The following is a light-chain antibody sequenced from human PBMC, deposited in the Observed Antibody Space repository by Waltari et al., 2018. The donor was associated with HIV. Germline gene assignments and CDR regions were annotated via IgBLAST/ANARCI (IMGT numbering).Light chain of an antibody. CDR2: GSR. J-gene: IGLJ1*01. V-gene: IGLV1-47*01. CDR1: GPVIGSNT. Sequence: QSALTQSPSASAAPGRSLTISCAGPGPVIGSNTVFWFQKFPTSAPNLRLFGSRRRTLGVPDRSSASQSGTSAYLVIGGFRTEDEADYYCAAWDDSLGGFVVGTGTKVTVL. CDR3: AAWDDSLGGFV.